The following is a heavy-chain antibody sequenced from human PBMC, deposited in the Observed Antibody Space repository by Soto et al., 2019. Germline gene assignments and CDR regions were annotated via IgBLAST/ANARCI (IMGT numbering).Heavy chain of an antibody. V-gene: IGHV4-39*01. Sequence: SETLSLTCTVSCGSISSSNYYWCWIRQPPGKCLEWIGNIYYIGIXXYNPSLKXXVTISVDTSKXQFSLXLISVTSADKXVYYCARRGSGSYSDYWRQGTLVTVPS. CDR2: IYYIGIX. D-gene: IGHD1-26*01. CDR3: ARRGSGSYSDY. CDR1: CGSISSSNYY. J-gene: IGHJ4*02.